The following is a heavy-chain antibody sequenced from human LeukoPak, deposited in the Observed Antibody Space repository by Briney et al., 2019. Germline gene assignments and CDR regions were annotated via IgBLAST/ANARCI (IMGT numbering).Heavy chain of an antibody. CDR1: GGSISSYY. J-gene: IGHJ4*02. D-gene: IGHD6-13*01. Sequence: ASETLSLTCTVSGGSISSYYWSWIRQPAGKGLEWIGRIYSTGSTNYNPSLKSRVTMSVDTSKNQFSLRLRSVTAADTAVYYCARQIVSAGTAGFDFWGQGALVTVSS. CDR2: IYSTGST. CDR3: ARQIVSAGTAGFDF. V-gene: IGHV4-4*07.